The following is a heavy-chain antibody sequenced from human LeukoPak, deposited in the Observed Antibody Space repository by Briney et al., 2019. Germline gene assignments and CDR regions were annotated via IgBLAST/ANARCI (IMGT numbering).Heavy chain of an antibody. Sequence: QPGGSLRLSCAASGFTFDDYAMHWVRQAPGKGLEWVSGISWNSGSIGYADSVKGRFTISRDNAKNSLYLQMNSLRAEDTALYYCAKATLLWFGELPYYFDYWGQGTLVTVSS. D-gene: IGHD3-10*01. V-gene: IGHV3-9*01. CDR3: AKATLLWFGELPYYFDY. CDR2: ISWNSGSI. CDR1: GFTFDDYA. J-gene: IGHJ4*02.